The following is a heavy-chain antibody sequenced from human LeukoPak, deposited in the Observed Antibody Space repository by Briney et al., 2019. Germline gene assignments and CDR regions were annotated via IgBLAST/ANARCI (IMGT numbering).Heavy chain of an antibody. CDR3: AKAGPYYYDSSGYYDY. D-gene: IGHD3-22*01. CDR1: GFTFDDYA. Sequence: GRSLRLPCAASGFTFDDYAMHWVRQAPGKGLEWVSGISWNSGSIGYADSVKGRFTISRDNAKNSLYLQMNSLRAEDTALYYCAKAGPYYYDSSGYYDYWGQGTLVTVSS. V-gene: IGHV3-9*01. CDR2: ISWNSGSI. J-gene: IGHJ4*02.